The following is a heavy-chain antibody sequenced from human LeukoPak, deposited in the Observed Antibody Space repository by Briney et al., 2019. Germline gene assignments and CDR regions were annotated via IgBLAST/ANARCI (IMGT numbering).Heavy chain of an antibody. CDR1: GXSVSSNSSA. J-gene: IGHJ5*02. V-gene: IGHV6-1*01. CDR2: TYYRSKWYN. Sequence: SQSLSLTCAISGXSVSSNSSAWNWIRQSPSRGLESLGRTYYRSKWYNDYAVSVKSRITINPVTSKNQFSLQLNSVTPEDTAVYYCAREGYYDILTGYDPWGQGTLVTVSS. CDR3: AREGYYDILTGYDP. D-gene: IGHD3-9*01.